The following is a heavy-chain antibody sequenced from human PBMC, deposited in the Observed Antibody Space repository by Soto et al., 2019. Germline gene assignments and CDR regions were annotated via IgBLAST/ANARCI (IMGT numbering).Heavy chain of an antibody. CDR1: GVTFSSYS. J-gene: IGHJ3*01. V-gene: IGHV3-21*01. CDR2: ISSSSSYI. Sequence: PGGSLRLSCAAPGVTFSSYSMNWVRQAPGKGLEWVSSISSSSSYIYYADSVKGRFTISRDNAKNSLYLQMNSLRAEDTAVYYCANSLQINSWRGDSGAFDVWGLGTMVTVSS. D-gene: IGHD1-26*01. CDR3: ANSLQINSWRGDSGAFDV.